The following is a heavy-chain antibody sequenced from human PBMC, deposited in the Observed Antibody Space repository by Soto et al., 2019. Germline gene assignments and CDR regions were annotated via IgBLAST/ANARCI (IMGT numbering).Heavy chain of an antibody. V-gene: IGHV1-18*04. CDR3: ARSSGGNFGIIIEGTNWFAP. CDR2: ISTFHGNT. Sequence: GASVKVSCKASGYTFTSYGISWVRQAPGQGLEWMGWISTFHGNTNYAQKFQGRVTLTRDTSASTVYMEVSSLTSEDTAMYYCARSSGGNFGIIIEGTNWFAPWGQGTLVTVSS. J-gene: IGHJ5*02. D-gene: IGHD1-26*01. CDR1: GYTFTSYG.